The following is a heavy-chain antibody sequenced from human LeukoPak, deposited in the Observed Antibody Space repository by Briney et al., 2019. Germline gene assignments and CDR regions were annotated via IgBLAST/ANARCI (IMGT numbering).Heavy chain of an antibody. V-gene: IGHV4-4*09. Sequence: PSETLSLTCTVSGGSISSYYWSWIRQPPGKGLEWIGYIYTSGSTNYNPSLKSRVTISVDTSKNQFSLKLSSVTAADTAVYYCARERAEAYKSSPWFDPWGQGTLVTVSS. D-gene: IGHD2-21*01. CDR1: GGSISSYY. CDR3: ARERAEAYKSSPWFDP. J-gene: IGHJ5*02. CDR2: IYTSGST.